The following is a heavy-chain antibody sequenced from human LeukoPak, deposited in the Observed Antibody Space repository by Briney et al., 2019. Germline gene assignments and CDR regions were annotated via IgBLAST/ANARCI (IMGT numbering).Heavy chain of an antibody. CDR2: INPSGGST. Sequence: GASVKASCKASGYTFTSYYMHWVRQAPGQGLEWMGIINPSGGSTSYAQKFQGRVTMTRDTSTSTVYMELSSLRSEDTAVYYCARDKDYYDSSGYYYIDYWGQGTLVTVSS. CDR3: ARDKDYYDSSGYYYIDY. D-gene: IGHD3-22*01. V-gene: IGHV1-46*01. J-gene: IGHJ4*02. CDR1: GYTFTSYY.